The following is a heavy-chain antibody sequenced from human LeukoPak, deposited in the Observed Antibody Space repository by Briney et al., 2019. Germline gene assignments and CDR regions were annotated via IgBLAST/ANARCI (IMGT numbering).Heavy chain of an antibody. V-gene: IGHV1-2*02. Sequence: PGASVKVSCKASGYTFTDYYIHWVRQAPGQGLEWMGWINPNSGGTNYAQKFQGRVTMTRDTSISTAYMELSRLRSDDTALYYCAKDSGRAWYPIGYWGQGTLVTVSS. D-gene: IGHD6-19*01. J-gene: IGHJ4*02. CDR3: AKDSGRAWYPIGY. CDR2: INPNSGGT. CDR1: GYTFTDYY.